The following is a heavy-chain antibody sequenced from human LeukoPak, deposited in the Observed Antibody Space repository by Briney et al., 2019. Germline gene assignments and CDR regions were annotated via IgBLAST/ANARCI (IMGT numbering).Heavy chain of an antibody. CDR3: ASEFYGSGSYYEEFDY. Sequence: GRSLRLSCAASRFTFNSYAMHWVRQAPGKGLEWVAFISYEGSNEYYADSVKGRFTISRDNSKNTLYLQMNSLRAEDTAVYYCASEFYGSGSYYEEFDYWGQGTLVTVSS. J-gene: IGHJ4*02. D-gene: IGHD3-10*01. V-gene: IGHV3-30*04. CDR1: RFTFNSYA. CDR2: ISYEGSNE.